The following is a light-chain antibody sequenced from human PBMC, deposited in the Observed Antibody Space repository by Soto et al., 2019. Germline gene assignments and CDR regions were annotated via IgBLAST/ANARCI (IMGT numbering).Light chain of an antibody. V-gene: IGLV2-23*02. CDR1: SSDVGNSKL. CDR3: CSYAGRNTYV. J-gene: IGLJ1*01. Sequence: QSVLTQPASVSGSPGQSITISCTGTSSDVGNSKLVSWYQQHPGRAPKVIIYEVSQRPSGVSSRFSASKSGNTASPTISGLQAEDEADYFCCSYAGRNTYVFGSGTKVTVL. CDR2: EVS.